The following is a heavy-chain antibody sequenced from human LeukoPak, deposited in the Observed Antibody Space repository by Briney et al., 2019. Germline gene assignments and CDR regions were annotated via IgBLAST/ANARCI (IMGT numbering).Heavy chain of an antibody. Sequence: PSETLSLTCAVYGGSFSGYYWSWIRQPPGKGLEWIGEINHSGSTNYNPSLKSRVTISVDTSKNQFSLKVSSVTAADTAVYYCAVSIRFYRSWGQGTLVTVSS. V-gene: IGHV4-34*01. CDR1: GGSFSGYY. CDR2: INHSGST. CDR3: AVSIRFYRS. J-gene: IGHJ5*02. D-gene: IGHD3-3*01.